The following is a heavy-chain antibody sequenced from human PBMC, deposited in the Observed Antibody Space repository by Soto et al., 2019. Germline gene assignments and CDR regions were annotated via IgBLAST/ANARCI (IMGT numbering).Heavy chain of an antibody. V-gene: IGHV1-18*01. Sequence: QVQLVQSAGEVKKPGASAIVSCQASGYTFRNYIIAWLRQAPGQGLEWMGWISPYNGNTNYARQFRGRVTLTTDTPTSAAYLELRSLGSHDAATYYCARYCVCNACYSRHYYAMDVWGQGTTASVSS. CDR2: ISPYNGNT. J-gene: IGHJ6*02. D-gene: IGHD2-21*02. CDR3: ARYCVCNACYSRHYYAMDV. CDR1: GYTFRNYI.